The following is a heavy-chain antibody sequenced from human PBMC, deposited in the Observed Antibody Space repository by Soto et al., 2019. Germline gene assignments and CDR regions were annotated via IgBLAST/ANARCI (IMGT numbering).Heavy chain of an antibody. CDR2: ISSDGGNR. CDR1: VFTFSDYA. Sequence: GGSLRLSCSASVFTFSDYALHWVRQAPGKGLEWVTVISSDGGNRYYADSVKGRFTISRDNSKNTLYLQMNSLRVEDTAIYICAQLAGLSHTDDCRGQRTPVTVSA. J-gene: IGHJ4*02. D-gene: IGHD5-18*01. V-gene: IGHV3-30-3*01. CDR3: AQLAGLSHTDDC.